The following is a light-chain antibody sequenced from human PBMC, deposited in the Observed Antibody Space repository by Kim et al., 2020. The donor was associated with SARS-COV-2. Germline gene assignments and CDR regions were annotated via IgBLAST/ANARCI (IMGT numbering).Light chain of an antibody. CDR3: QQYGTSPWT. CDR1: QRISNNH. J-gene: IGKJ1*01. CDR2: GAS. Sequence: EIVLTQSAGTLSLSPGERATLSCRASQRISNNHLAWYQQKPGQAPRLLIYGASTRATGIPDKFRGSGSGTDFTLTINRLDREDSAVYYCQQYGTSPWTFGQGTKVDIK. V-gene: IGKV3-20*01.